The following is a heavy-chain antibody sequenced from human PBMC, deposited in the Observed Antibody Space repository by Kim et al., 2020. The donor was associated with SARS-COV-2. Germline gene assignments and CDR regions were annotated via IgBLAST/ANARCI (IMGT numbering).Heavy chain of an antibody. D-gene: IGHD6-13*01. CDR3: AKDRAGNSSSWYYFDY. CDR1: GFSFSTYA. CDR2: ISGRGGST. Sequence: LSLTCAASGFSFSTYAMNWVRQAPGKGLEWVSAISGRGGSTYNADSVKGRFTISRDNSKNTLYLQMNSLRAEDTALYYCAKDRAGNSSSWYYFDYWGQGTLVTVSS. J-gene: IGHJ4*02. V-gene: IGHV3-23*01.